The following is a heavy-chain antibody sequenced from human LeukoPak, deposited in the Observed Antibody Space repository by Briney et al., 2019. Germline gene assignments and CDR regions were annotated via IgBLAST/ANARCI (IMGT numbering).Heavy chain of an antibody. D-gene: IGHD3-22*01. V-gene: IGHV1-69*04. J-gene: IGHJ5*02. Sequence: SVKVSCKASGGTFSSYAISWVRQAPGQGLEWMGRIIPILGIANYAQKFQGRVTITADKSTSTAYMELSSLRSEDTAVYYCAIEDYYDSSGYYNWFDPWGQGTLVTVSS. CDR3: AIEDYYDSSGYYNWFDP. CDR1: GGTFSSYA. CDR2: IIPILGIA.